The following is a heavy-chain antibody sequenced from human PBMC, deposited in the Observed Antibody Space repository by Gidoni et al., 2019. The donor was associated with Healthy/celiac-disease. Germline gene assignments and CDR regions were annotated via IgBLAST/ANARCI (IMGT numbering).Heavy chain of an antibody. Sequence: QVQLVQSGAEVKKPGSSVKVSCKSSGGTFSSYPISWVQKAPGQGLEWMGGIIPIFGTANYAQKFQGRVTITADESTSTAYMELSSLRSEDTAVYYCARAPTLEDDYIWGSYRPIGMDVWGQGTTVTVSS. CDR2: IIPIFGTA. V-gene: IGHV1-69*01. D-gene: IGHD3-16*02. J-gene: IGHJ6*02. CDR1: GGTFSSYP. CDR3: ARAPTLEDDYIWGSYRPIGMDV.